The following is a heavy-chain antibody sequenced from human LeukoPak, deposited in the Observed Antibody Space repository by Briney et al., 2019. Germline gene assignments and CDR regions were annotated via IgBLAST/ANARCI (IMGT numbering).Heavy chain of an antibody. Sequence: LETLSLTCTVSGGSISSYYWSWIRQPPGKGLERIGYIYYSGSTNYNPSLKSRVTISVDTSKNQFSLKLSSVTAADTAVYYCVRTLGYYDSSGYYRYYFDYWGQGTLVSVSS. D-gene: IGHD3-22*01. CDR2: IYYSGST. V-gene: IGHV4-59*01. CDR3: VRTLGYYDSSGYYRYYFDY. CDR1: GGSISSYY. J-gene: IGHJ4*02.